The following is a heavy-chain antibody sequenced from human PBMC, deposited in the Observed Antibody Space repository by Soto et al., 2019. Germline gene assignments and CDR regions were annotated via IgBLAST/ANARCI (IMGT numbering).Heavy chain of an antibody. CDR3: ARQPRIAAAGLYYYYYGMDV. D-gene: IGHD6-13*01. CDR1: GFTFSSYA. V-gene: IGHV3-23*01. Sequence: VGSLRLSCAASGFTFSSYAMSWVRQAPGKGLEWVSAISGSGGSTYYADSVKGRFTISRDNSKNTLYLQMNSLKASDTAMYYCARQPRIAAAGLYYYYYGMDVWGQGTTVTVSS. J-gene: IGHJ6*02. CDR2: ISGSGGST.